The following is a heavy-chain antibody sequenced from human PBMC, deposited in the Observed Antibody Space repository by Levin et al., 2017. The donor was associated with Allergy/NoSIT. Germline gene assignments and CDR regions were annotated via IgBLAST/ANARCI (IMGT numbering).Heavy chain of an antibody. CDR2: ISSSGSAI. CDR3: ARGSEQWLARRWFDP. Sequence: GGSLRLSCAASGFTFSDYYMGWIRQAPGKGLEWVSYISSSGSAIYYADSVKGRFTISRDNAKRSLYLQLNSLRAEDTAVYYCARGSEQWLARRWFDPWGQGTLVTVSS. J-gene: IGHJ5*02. CDR1: GFTFSDYY. V-gene: IGHV3-11*01. D-gene: IGHD6-19*01.